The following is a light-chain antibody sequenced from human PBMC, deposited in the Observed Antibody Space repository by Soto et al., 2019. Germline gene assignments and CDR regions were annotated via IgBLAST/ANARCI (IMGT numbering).Light chain of an antibody. Sequence: EIVLTQSPATLSLSPGERATLSCRASQGVLSYLSWYQQKPGQAPRLLIYDASNRATGIPARFSGSGFGTDFTLTISSLEPEDFAVYYCQQYGSSLFTFGPGTKVDIK. CDR2: DAS. CDR1: QGVLSY. J-gene: IGKJ3*01. V-gene: IGKV3-11*01. CDR3: QQYGSSLFT.